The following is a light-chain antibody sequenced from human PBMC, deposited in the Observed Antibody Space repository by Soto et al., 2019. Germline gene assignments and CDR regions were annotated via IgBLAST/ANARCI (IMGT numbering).Light chain of an antibody. CDR3: QQYGSSPWT. Sequence: IILSHSPGTLSLSPGERATLSCRVSQSVSSSYLAWYQQKPGQAPRLLIYGASSRATGIPDRFSGSGSGTDFTLTISRLEAEDFAVYYCQQYGSSPWTFGQGTMVDVK. J-gene: IGKJ1*01. V-gene: IGKV3-20*01. CDR2: GAS. CDR1: QSVSSSY.